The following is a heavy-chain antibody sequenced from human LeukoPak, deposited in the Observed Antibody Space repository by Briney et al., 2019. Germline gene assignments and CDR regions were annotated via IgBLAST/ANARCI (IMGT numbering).Heavy chain of an antibody. D-gene: IGHD6-19*01. Sequence: GGSLRLSCAASRFTFSTYWMHWVRQAPGKGLVWVSRINSDGSSTGYANSVKGRFTISRDNSKNTLDLQMNSLRAEDTAVYYCAKGRQQWLSPFDYWGQGALVTVSS. J-gene: IGHJ4*02. CDR2: INSDGSST. CDR1: RFTFSTYW. V-gene: IGHV3-74*01. CDR3: AKGRQQWLSPFDY.